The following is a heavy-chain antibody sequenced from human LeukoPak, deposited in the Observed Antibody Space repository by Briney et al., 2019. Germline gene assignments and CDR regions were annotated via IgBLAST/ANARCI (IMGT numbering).Heavy chain of an antibody. CDR2: INPHSGGK. V-gene: IGHV1-2*02. D-gene: IGHD3-22*01. CDR3: ARDPLYYYDSSGNNCFDP. Sequence: ASLKGSCKASRYTFTGYYMHWVRQAPGQRLEWMGWINPHSGGKNYTQKSQGRVTMTRDTSISTAYMELSRLRSDDTAVYYCARDPLYYYDSSGNNCFDPWGQGNLVTVSS. CDR1: RYTFTGYY. J-gene: IGHJ5*02.